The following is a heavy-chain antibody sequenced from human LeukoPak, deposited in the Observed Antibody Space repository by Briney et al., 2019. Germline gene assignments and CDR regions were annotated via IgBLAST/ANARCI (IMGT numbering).Heavy chain of an antibody. CDR1: GYSFTSYW. J-gene: IGHJ3*02. CDR2: IYPGDSDT. CDR3: ARHRDIVGATRDAFDI. V-gene: IGHV5-51*01. Sequence: GESLKISCKGSGYSFTSYWIGWVRQTPGKGLEWMGIIYPGDSDTRYSPSFQGQVTISADKSISTAYVQWSSLKASDTAMYYCARHRDIVGATRDAFDIWGQGTMVTVSS. D-gene: IGHD1-26*01.